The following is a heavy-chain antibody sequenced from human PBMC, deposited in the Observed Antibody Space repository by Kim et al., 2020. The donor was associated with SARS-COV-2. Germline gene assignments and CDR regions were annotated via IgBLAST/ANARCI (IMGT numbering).Heavy chain of an antibody. CDR1: GGSISSYY. V-gene: IGHV4-59*01. CDR3: ARDLGQEGSGSYYDAFDI. CDR2: IYYSGST. D-gene: IGHD3-10*01. J-gene: IGHJ3*02. Sequence: SETLSLTCTVSGGSISSYYWSWIRQPPGKGLEWIGYIYYSGSTNYNPSLKSRVTISVDTSKNQFSLKLSSVTAADTAVYYCARDLGQEGSGSYYDAFDIWGQGTMVTVSS.